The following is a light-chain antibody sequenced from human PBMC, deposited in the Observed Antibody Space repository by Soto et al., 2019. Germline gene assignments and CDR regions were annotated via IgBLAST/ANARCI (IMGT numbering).Light chain of an antibody. Sequence: QSALTQPASVSGSPGQSITISCTGTSSDVGSHNLVSWYQQHPGKAPKLIIYEVNKRPSAVSTRFSGSKSGNTAYLTIFGLQTEDEADYYCCSFAGSGTYGFGTGTKLTVL. CDR3: CSFAGSGTYG. CDR1: SSDVGSHNL. J-gene: IGLJ1*01. CDR2: EVN. V-gene: IGLV2-23*02.